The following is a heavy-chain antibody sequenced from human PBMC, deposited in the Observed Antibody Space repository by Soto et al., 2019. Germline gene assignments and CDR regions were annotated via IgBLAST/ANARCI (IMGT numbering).Heavy chain of an antibody. V-gene: IGHV4-39*01. CDR1: GGPISSSSYY. J-gene: IGHJ5*02. CDR3: ARRSESSSWYPSWFDP. Sequence: LSLTCTVSGGPISSSSYYWGWIRQPPGKGLEWIGSIYYSGSTYYNPSLKSRVTISVDTSKNQFSLKLSSVTAADTAVYYCARRSESSSWYPSWFDPWGQGTLVTVSS. D-gene: IGHD6-13*01. CDR2: IYYSGST.